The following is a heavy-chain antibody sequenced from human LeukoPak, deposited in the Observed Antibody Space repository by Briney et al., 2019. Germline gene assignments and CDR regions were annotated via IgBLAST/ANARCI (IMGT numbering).Heavy chain of an antibody. Sequence: PGGSLRLSCAASGFTFSSYAMSWVRQAPGKGLEWVSAITNSGGTTYYADSVKGRFTISRDNSKNTLYLQMNSLRAEDTAVYYCAKDWRITGHGLGGQGTLVTVSS. D-gene: IGHD1-20*01. CDR1: GFTFSSYA. J-gene: IGHJ4*02. CDR3: AKDWRITGHGL. V-gene: IGHV3-23*01. CDR2: ITNSGGTT.